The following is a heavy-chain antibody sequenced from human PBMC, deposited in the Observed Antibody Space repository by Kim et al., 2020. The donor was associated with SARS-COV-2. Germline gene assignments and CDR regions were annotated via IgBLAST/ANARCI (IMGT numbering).Heavy chain of an antibody. V-gene: IGHV3-23*01. CDR2: ISGSGGST. CDR3: AKVELYDILTGYYTPFDY. Sequence: GGSLRLSCAASGFTFSSYAMSWVRQAPGKGLEWVSAISGSGGSTYYADSVKGRFTISRDNSKNTLYLQMNSLRAEDTAVYYCAKVELYDILTGYYTPFDYWGQGTLVTVSS. D-gene: IGHD3-9*01. CDR1: GFTFSSYA. J-gene: IGHJ4*02.